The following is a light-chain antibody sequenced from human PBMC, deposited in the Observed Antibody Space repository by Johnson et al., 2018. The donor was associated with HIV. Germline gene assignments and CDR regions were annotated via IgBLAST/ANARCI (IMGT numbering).Light chain of an antibody. J-gene: IGLJ1*01. V-gene: IGLV1-51*01. CDR2: DNN. Sequence: QSVLTQPPSVSAAPGQKVTISCSGSSSNIGNNYVSWYQHLPGRAPKLLIYDNNKRPSGIPDRFSGSKSGTSATLGITGLQTGDEGDYYCGTWDRSLSAGCVFGTGTKVTVL. CDR1: SSNIGNNY. CDR3: GTWDRSLSAGCV.